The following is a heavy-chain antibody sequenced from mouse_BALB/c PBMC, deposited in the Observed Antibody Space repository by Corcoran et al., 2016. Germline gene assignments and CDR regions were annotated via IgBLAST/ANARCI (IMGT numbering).Heavy chain of an antibody. D-gene: IGHD1-1*01. Sequence: QMQLQESGPGLVKPSQSLFLACSITGFPITSGYYWIWIRQSPGKPLEWMGYITHSGETFYNPSLQSPLSITRETSKNQLFLQLNSVTTEDTAMYYCAGDYCGYWYLDGWVAGTTAVVSS. V-gene: IGHV12-3*02. CDR1: GFPITSGYY. J-gene: IGHJ1*01. CDR3: AGDYCGYWYLDG. CDR2: ITHSGET.